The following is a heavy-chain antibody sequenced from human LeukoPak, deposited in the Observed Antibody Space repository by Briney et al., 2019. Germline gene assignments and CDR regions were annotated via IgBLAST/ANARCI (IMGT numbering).Heavy chain of an antibody. V-gene: IGHV3-48*03. CDR2: ISSSGSTI. J-gene: IGHJ4*02. D-gene: IGHD2/OR15-2a*01. Sequence: GGSLRLSCAASGFTFRTYEMNWVRQAPGKGLEWLSYISSSGSTIYQADAVKGRFTTSRDNAKNSLFLQMNSLRGEDTAVYYCARDSMTSGEFDYRGQGTVVTVSS. CDR1: GFTFRTYE. CDR3: ARDSMTSGEFDY.